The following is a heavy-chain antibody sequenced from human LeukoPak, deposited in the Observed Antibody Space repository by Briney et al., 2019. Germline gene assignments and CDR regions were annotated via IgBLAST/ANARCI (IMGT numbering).Heavy chain of an antibody. D-gene: IGHD2/OR15-2a*01. CDR3: AKLVSTTQMGDY. J-gene: IGHJ4*02. CDR1: AFKFSSYA. CDR2: ISGGGAGT. Sequence: GGSLRLSCAASAFKFSSYAMNWVRQAPGKGLEWVAGISGGGAGTYYVDSVKGRFTISRDNSKNTLYLQMNSLGAEDTAVYYCAKLVSTTQMGDYWGQGTPVTVSS. V-gene: IGHV3-23*01.